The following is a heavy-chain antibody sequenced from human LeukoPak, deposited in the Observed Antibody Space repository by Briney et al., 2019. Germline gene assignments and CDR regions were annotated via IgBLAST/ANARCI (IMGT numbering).Heavy chain of an antibody. J-gene: IGHJ4*02. Sequence: GGSLRLSCAASGFTFSNAWMSWVRQAPGKGLEWVGRIKSKTGGGTTDDAARVKGRFTSSSDDTKHTLNMQMNSLKPEDTAVHYCVAVARRRFDYWGQGTLVTVS. V-gene: IGHV3-15*01. CDR1: GFTFSNAW. CDR3: VAVARRRFDY. D-gene: IGHD4-23*01. CDR2: IKSKTGGGTT.